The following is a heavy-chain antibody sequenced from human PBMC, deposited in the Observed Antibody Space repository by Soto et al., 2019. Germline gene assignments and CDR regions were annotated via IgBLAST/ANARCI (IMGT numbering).Heavy chain of an antibody. CDR1: GGTFSSYA. CDR3: AREKLPSGSYFDY. V-gene: IGHV1-69*13. J-gene: IGHJ4*02. CDR2: IIPIFGTA. D-gene: IGHD1-7*01. Sequence: SVKVSCTASGGTFSSYAISWVRQAPGQGLEWMGGIIPIFGTANYAQKFQGRVTITADESTSTAYMELSSLRSEDTAVYYCAREKLPSGSYFDYWGQGTLVTVSS.